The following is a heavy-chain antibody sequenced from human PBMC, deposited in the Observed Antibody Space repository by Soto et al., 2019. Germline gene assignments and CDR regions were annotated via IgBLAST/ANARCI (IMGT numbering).Heavy chain of an antibody. D-gene: IGHD3-3*01. CDR2: IRSKGNNYAT. J-gene: IGHJ6*03. CDR1: GFTFSGSA. Sequence: EVQLVESGGGLVQPGGSLKLSCAASGFTFSGSAMHWVRQASGKGLEWVGRIRSKGNNYATAYGASLNGRFTISRDDSKNTAYLQMISLNTEDTAVYYCSRQASDFWSGKPQYYLDVWGKGTTVTVSS. CDR3: SRQASDFWSGKPQYYLDV. V-gene: IGHV3-73*01.